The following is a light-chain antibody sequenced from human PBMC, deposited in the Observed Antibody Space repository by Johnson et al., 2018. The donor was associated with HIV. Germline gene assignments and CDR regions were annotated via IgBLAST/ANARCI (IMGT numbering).Light chain of an antibody. CDR2: ENN. J-gene: IGLJ1*01. CDR1: SSNIGNNY. V-gene: IGLV1-51*02. Sequence: QSVLTQPPSVSAAPGQRVTISCSGSSSNIGNNYVSWYQQLPGTAPKLLIYENNKRPSGIPDRFSGSKSGTSATLGITGLQTGDEADYYCGTWDSSLSVNYDFGTGTDVTVL. CDR3: GTWDSSLSVNYD.